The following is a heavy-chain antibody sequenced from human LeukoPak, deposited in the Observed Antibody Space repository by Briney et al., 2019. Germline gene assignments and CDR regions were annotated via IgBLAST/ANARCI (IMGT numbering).Heavy chain of an antibody. CDR2: IYSGGST. CDR3: ARDQAGSGHYADY. J-gene: IGHJ4*02. Sequence: GGSLRLSCAASGFTFSSYGMHWVRQAPGKGLERVSLIYSGGSTYYADSVKGRFTISRDNSKNTLYLQMNSLRAEDTAVYYCARDQAGSGHYADYWGQGTLVTVSS. D-gene: IGHD3-10*01. CDR1: GFTFSSYG. V-gene: IGHV3-66*01.